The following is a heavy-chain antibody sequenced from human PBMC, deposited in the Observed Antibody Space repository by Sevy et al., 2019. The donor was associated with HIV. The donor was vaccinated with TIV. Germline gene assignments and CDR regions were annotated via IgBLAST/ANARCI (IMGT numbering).Heavy chain of an antibody. CDR2: IIPLFDTT. D-gene: IGHD3-9*01. Sequence: ASVKVSCKASGDTFSIYGISWVRQAPGQGLEWMGGIIPLFDTTNNAQKFHDRVTFTADESTSTAYMELSSLRSEDTAMYYCARAFPNILTGYYDYWDQGTLVTVSS. J-gene: IGHJ4*02. CDR1: GDTFSIYG. V-gene: IGHV1-69*13. CDR3: ARAFPNILTGYYDY.